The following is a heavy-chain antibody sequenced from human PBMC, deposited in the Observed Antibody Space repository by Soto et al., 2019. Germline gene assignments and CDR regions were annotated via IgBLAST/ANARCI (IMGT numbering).Heavy chain of an antibody. CDR2: ISYDGGNK. Sequence: QVQLVESGGGVVQPGRSLTLSCTASGFTFSTYAMHWVRQAPGKGLEWVALISYDGGNKYYAASVKGRFTISRDDSKNALYLQMNSLRAEDTAVYYCARKTARGYGDYFGYWGQGTLVTVSS. V-gene: IGHV3-30-3*01. CDR3: ARKTARGYGDYFGY. CDR1: GFTFSTYA. D-gene: IGHD4-17*01. J-gene: IGHJ4*02.